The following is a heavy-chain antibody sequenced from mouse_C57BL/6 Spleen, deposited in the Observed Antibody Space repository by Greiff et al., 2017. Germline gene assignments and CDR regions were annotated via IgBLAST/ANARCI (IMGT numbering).Heavy chain of an antibody. J-gene: IGHJ4*01. D-gene: IGHD1-1*01. CDR2: INPGSGGT. CDR1: GYAFTNYL. CDR3: ARERVGRSYAMDY. V-gene: IGHV1-54*01. Sequence: VQLQQSGAELVRPGTSVKVSCKASGYAFTNYLIEWVKQRPGQGLEWIGVINPGSGGTNYNEKFKGKATLTADKSSSTAYMQLSSLTSEDSAVYFCARERVGRSYAMDYWGQGTSVTVSS.